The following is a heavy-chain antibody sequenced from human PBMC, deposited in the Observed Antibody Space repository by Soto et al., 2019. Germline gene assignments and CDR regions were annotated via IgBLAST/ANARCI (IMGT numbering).Heavy chain of an antibody. J-gene: IGHJ6*02. Sequence: EVQLVESGGGLVQPGGSLRLSCAASGFTFSSYSMNWVRQAPGKGLEWVSYISSSSSTIYYADSVKGRFTISRDNAKNSLCLQMNSLRDEDTAVYYCARSQLRTFQGVGGMDVWGQGTTVTVSS. D-gene: IGHD2-8*01. V-gene: IGHV3-48*02. CDR2: ISSSSSTI. CDR1: GFTFSSYS. CDR3: ARSQLRTFQGVGGMDV.